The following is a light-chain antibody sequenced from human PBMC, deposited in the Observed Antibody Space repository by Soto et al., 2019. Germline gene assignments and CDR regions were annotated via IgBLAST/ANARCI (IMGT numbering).Light chain of an antibody. CDR2: DAS. V-gene: IGKV3-11*01. Sequence: EIVLTQSPATLSLSPGERATLSCRASQSVSSYLGWYQQKPGQAPRLLIYDASNRATGIPARFSGSRSGTDFTLNISSLEPENFAVYYCQQRSNWPPITFGQGTRLEIK. CDR1: QSVSSY. J-gene: IGKJ5*01. CDR3: QQRSNWPPIT.